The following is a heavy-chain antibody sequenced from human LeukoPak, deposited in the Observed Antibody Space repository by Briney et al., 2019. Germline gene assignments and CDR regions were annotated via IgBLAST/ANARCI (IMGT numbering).Heavy chain of an antibody. D-gene: IGHD1-26*01. J-gene: IGHJ4*02. CDR1: GGSISSSSYY. Sequence: PSETLSLTCTVSGGSISSSSYYWGWIRQPPGKGLEWIGSIYYSGSTYYNPSLKSRVTISVDTSKNQFSLKLSSVTAADTAVYYCARHSGSYYPGYWGQGTLVTVSS. V-gene: IGHV4-39*07. CDR3: ARHSGSYYPGY. CDR2: IYYSGST.